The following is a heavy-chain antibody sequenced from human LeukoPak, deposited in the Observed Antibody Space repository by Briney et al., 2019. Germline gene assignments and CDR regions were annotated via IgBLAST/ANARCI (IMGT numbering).Heavy chain of an antibody. J-gene: IGHJ4*02. V-gene: IGHV3-7*01. CDR1: GFTFSSYW. Sequence: GGSLRLSCAASGFTFSSYWMSWVRQAPGKGLEWVANIKQDGSEKYNVDSVKGRFTISRDNAKNSLYLQMNSLRAEDTAVYYCARFSYCSSTTCPYFDYWGQGTLVTVS. CDR3: ARFSYCSSTTCPYFDY. D-gene: IGHD2-2*01. CDR2: IKQDGSEK.